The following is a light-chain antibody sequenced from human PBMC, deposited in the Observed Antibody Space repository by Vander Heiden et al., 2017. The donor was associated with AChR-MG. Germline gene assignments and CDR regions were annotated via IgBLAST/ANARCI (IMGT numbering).Light chain of an antibody. CDR3: ATWDDSLSNWV. Sequence: QSVLPQPPSASGTPGQRVTISCSGSSSNIGGFYVYWYQQLPGTAPKVLIYKNNQRPSGVPDRFTGSKSGTSASLAISGLRSEDEADYYCATWDDSLSNWVFGGGTKVSVL. CDR2: KNN. CDR1: SSNIGGFY. V-gene: IGLV1-47*01. J-gene: IGLJ3*02.